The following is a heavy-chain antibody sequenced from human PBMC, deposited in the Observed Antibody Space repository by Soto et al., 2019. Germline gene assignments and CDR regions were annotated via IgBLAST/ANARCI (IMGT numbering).Heavy chain of an antibody. J-gene: IGHJ4*02. CDR1: GGSLSCYY. D-gene: IGHD3-22*01. Sequence: SETLPLPYTVSGGSLSCYYWSWIRQPPGKGLEWIGYIYYSGSTNYNPSLKSRVTISVDTSKNQSSLKLSSVTAADTAVYYCARVTDITMIVFFDYGGQGTLVTVSS. V-gene: IGHV4-59*01. CDR3: ARVTDITMIVFFDY. CDR2: IYYSGST.